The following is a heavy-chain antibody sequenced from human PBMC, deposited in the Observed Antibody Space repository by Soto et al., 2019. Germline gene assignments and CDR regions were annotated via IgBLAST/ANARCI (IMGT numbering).Heavy chain of an antibody. Sequence: GESLKISCRGSGYSFTTYWIGWVRQMPGKGLEWMGIIYPGDSDTRYSQSFQGQVTISADKSITTAYLQWSSLKASDTAMYYCARRDSSGDVFDYWGQGTLVTVSS. CDR3: ARRDSSGDVFDY. CDR1: GYSFTTYW. V-gene: IGHV5-51*01. D-gene: IGHD6-19*01. J-gene: IGHJ4*02. CDR2: IYPGDSDT.